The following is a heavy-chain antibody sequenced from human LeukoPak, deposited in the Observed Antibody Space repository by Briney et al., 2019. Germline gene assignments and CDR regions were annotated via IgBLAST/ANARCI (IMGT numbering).Heavy chain of an antibody. J-gene: IGHJ3*02. CDR2: IYTSGST. V-gene: IGHV4-4*07. CDR1: GGSISSYY. Sequence: PSETLSLTCTVSGGSISSYYWSRIRQPAGKGLEWIGRIYTSGSTNYNPSLKSRVTMSVDTSKNQFSLKLSSVTAADTAVYYCATQDYDILTGYPEALYAFDIWGQGTMVTVSS. CDR3: ATQDYDILTGYPEALYAFDI. D-gene: IGHD3-9*01.